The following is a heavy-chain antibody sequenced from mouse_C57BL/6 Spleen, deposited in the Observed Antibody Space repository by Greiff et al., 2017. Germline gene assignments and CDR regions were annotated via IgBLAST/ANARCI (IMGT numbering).Heavy chain of an antibody. CDR1: GYTFTDYN. CDR3: ARFAYYSNYWFAY. V-gene: IGHV1-22*01. D-gene: IGHD2-5*01. CDR2: INPNNGGT. J-gene: IGHJ3*01. Sequence: EVQLQQSGPELVKPGASVKMSCKASGYTFTDYNMPWVKQSHGKSLEWIGYINPNNGGTSYNQKFKGKATLTVNKSSSTAYMELRSLTTEDSAVYYCARFAYYSNYWFAYWGQGTLVTVSA.